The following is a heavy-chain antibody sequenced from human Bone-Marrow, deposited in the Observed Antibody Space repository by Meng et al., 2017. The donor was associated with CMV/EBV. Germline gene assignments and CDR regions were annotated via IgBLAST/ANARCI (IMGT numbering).Heavy chain of an antibody. CDR3: ARDMSNWGFYYGMDV. CDR2: IIPILGIA. CDR1: GGTFSSYA. D-gene: IGHD7-27*01. J-gene: IGHJ6*02. Sequence: SVKVSCKASGGTFSSYAISWVRQAPGQGLEWMGGIIPILGIANYAQKFQGRVTITTDESTSTAYMELGSLRSEDTAVYYCARDMSNWGFYYGMDVWGQGTTVTVSS. V-gene: IGHV1-69*10.